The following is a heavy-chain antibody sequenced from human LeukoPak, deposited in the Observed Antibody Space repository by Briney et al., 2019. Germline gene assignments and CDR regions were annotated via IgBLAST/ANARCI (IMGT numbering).Heavy chain of an antibody. J-gene: IGHJ4*02. D-gene: IGHD3-16*02. V-gene: IGHV3-21*01. CDR2: ISSSSSYI. Sequence: PGGSLRLSCAASGFTFSSYSMNWVRQAPGKGLEWVSSISSSSSYIYYADSMKGRFTISRDNAKNSLYLQMNSLRAEDTAVYYCARDEHYDYVWGSYRKNIDYWGQGTLVTVSS. CDR3: ARDEHYDYVWGSYRKNIDY. CDR1: GFTFSSYS.